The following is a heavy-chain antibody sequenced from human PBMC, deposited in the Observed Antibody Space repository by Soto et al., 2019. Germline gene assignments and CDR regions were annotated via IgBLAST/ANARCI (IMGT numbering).Heavy chain of an antibody. J-gene: IGHJ4*02. CDR1: GDCISRDKW. CDR3: ARGGDWAFDH. CDR2: IHHSGRT. V-gene: IGHV4-4*02. Sequence: QVQMQESGPGLVKPSGTLSLTCAVTGDCISRDKWWTWVRQPPGKGLEWIGEIHHSGRTNYNPSLKSLAIISVDNSKYQFSLHLTSVTAADTAVYYCARGGDWAFDHWGQGTLVTVSS. D-gene: IGHD2-21*02.